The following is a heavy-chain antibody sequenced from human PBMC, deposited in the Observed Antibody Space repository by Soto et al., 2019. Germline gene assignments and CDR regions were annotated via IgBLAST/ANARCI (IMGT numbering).Heavy chain of an antibody. CDR3: AKGSIQYSASIDY. D-gene: IGHD5-12*01. Sequence: EVELLESGGGLIHPGESLRLSCAASGFSFSSYAMIWVRQAPGKGLAWVSVMSASGGTSYFAESGKGRFSMSRDNSKNMFYLEMNSLRAEDTAIYFCAKGSIQYSASIDYWGQGTLVSVSS. V-gene: IGHV3-23*01. CDR2: MSASGGTS. CDR1: GFSFSSYA. J-gene: IGHJ4*02.